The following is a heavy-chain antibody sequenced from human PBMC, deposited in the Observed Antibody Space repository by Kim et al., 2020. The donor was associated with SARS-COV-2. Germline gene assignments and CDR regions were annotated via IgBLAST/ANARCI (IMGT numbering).Heavy chain of an antibody. J-gene: IGHJ3*02. Sequence: SQTLSLTCTVSGGSISSYYWSWIRQPPGKGLEWIGYIYYSGSTNYNPSLKSRVTISVDTSKNQFSLQLSSVTAADTAVYYCARSGIASWFGPTAFDIWGQ. V-gene: IGHV4-59*01. CDR1: GGSISSYY. CDR2: IYYSGST. CDR3: ARSGIASWFGPTAFDI. D-gene: IGHD3-10*01.